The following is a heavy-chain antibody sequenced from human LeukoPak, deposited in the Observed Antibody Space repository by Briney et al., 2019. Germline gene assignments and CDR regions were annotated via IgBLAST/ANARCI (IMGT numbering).Heavy chain of an antibody. Sequence: LGGSLRLSCVASGFTFRNFGMHWVRQAPGKGLEWVAVIYYDGSNKYYADSVKGRFTISRDSSKNTLYLQMNSLRAEDTAVYYCARDWGEDCFDPWGQGPLVTVS. CDR3: ARDWGEDCFDP. CDR1: GFTFRNFG. D-gene: IGHD3-16*01. CDR2: IYYDGSNK. V-gene: IGHV3-33*01. J-gene: IGHJ5*02.